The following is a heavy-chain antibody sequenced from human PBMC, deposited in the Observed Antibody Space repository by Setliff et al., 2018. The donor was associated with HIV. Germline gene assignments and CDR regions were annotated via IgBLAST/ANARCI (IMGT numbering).Heavy chain of an antibody. Sequence: PSETLSLTCTVSGGSISSYYWSWIRQPPGKGLEWIGYIYYSGSTNYNPSLKSRVTISVDTSKNRFSLKLSSVTAADTAVYYCARGAELLWFGELHNIPYYGMDVWGQGTTVTVSS. D-gene: IGHD3-10*01. V-gene: IGHV4-59*01. CDR2: IYYSGST. CDR1: GGSISSYY. CDR3: ARGAELLWFGELHNIPYYGMDV. J-gene: IGHJ6*02.